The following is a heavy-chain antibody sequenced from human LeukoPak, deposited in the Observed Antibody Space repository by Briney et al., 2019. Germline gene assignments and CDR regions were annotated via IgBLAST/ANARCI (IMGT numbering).Heavy chain of an antibody. J-gene: IGHJ5*02. V-gene: IGHV1-46*01. CDR3: ASGGSQGWFDP. CDR1: GYTFTSYG. CDR2: INPSGGST. Sequence: ASVKVSCKASGYTFTSYGISWVRQAPGQGLEWMGIINPSGGSTSYAQKFQGRVTMTRDTSTSTVYMELSSLRSEDTAVYYCASGGSQGWFDPWGQGTLVTVSS. D-gene: IGHD1-26*01.